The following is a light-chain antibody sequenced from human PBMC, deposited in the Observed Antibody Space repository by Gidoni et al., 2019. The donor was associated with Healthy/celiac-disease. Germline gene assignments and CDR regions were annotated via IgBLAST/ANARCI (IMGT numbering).Light chain of an antibody. V-gene: IGKV1-9*01. CDR1: QGISSY. CDR2: AAS. CDR3: QQLNSYPLT. Sequence: IQLTQSPSSLSASVGDRVTITCRASQGISSYLAWYQQKPGNAPKLLIYAASTLQSGVPSRFRGSGSGTDFTLTISSLQPEDFATYYCQQLNSYPLTFGPGTKVDIK. J-gene: IGKJ3*01.